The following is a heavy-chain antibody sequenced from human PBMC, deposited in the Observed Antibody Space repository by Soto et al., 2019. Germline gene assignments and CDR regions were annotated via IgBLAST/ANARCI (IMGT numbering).Heavy chain of an antibody. D-gene: IGHD3-3*01. V-gene: IGHV1-8*01. J-gene: IGHJ3*02. CDR3: ASPARNYDFWSGYSFDI. Sequence: QVQLVQSGAVVKKPGASVKVSCKASGYTFTSYDINWVRQATGQGLEWMGWMNPNSGNTGYAQKFQGRVTMTRNTSISTAYMELSSLRSEDTAVYYCASPARNYDFWSGYSFDIWGQGTMVTVSS. CDR1: GYTFTSYD. CDR2: MNPNSGNT.